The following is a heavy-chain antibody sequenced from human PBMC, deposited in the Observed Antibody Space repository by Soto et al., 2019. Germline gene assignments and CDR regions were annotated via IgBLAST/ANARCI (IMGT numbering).Heavy chain of an antibody. J-gene: IGHJ4*02. CDR3: ARVLDYYGSGSYFDY. CDR1: GGSISGYY. CDR2: IYYSGST. V-gene: IGHV4-59*01. D-gene: IGHD3-10*01. Sequence: SETLSLTCTVSGGSISGYYWSWIRQPPGKGLEWIGYIYYSGSTNYNPSLKSRVTISVDTSKNQFSLKLSSVTAADTAVYYCARVLDYYGSGSYFDYWGQGTLVTVSS.